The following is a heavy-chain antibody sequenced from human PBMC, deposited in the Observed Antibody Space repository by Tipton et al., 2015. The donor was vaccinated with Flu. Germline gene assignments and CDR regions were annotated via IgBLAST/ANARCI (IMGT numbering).Heavy chain of an antibody. Sequence: TLSLTCAVSGDSISSDFYWAWIRQFPGKGLEWIANIYYSGGAKYNPSLRSRVTISADTSNEFSLTLSSVTAADTAVYYCATTTNYYYGMDVWGQGITVTVSS. V-gene: IGHV4-38-2*01. J-gene: IGHJ6*02. CDR1: GDSISSDFY. CDR2: IYYSGGA. D-gene: IGHD1-14*01. CDR3: ATTTNYYYGMDV.